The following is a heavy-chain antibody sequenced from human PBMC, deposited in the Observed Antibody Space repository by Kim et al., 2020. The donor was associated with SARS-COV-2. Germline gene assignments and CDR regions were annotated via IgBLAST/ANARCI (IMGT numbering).Heavy chain of an antibody. Sequence: SETLSLTCAVYGGSFSGYYWSWIRQPPGKGLEWIGEINHSGSTNYNPSLKSRVTISVDTSKNQFSLKLSSVTAADTAVYYCASGPDDYSSSWPYFDYWGQGTLVTVSS. CDR3: ASGPDDYSSSWPYFDY. CDR2: INHSGST. D-gene: IGHD6-13*01. CDR1: GGSFSGYY. J-gene: IGHJ4*02. V-gene: IGHV4-34*01.